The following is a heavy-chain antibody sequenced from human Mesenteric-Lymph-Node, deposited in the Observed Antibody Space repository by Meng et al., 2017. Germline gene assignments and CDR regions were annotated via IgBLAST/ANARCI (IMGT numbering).Heavy chain of an antibody. D-gene: IGHD3-9*01. V-gene: IGHV4-61*01. Sequence: SETLSLTCTVSGYSISSGYYWSWIRQPPGKGLEWIGYIYYSGSTNYNPSLKSRVTISVDTSKNQFSLKLSSVTAADTAVYSCARLFPPSHNTYYDILTGYYSWFDPWGQGTLVTVSS. CDR1: GYSISSGYY. CDR2: IYYSGST. J-gene: IGHJ5*02. CDR3: ARLFPPSHNTYYDILTGYYSWFDP.